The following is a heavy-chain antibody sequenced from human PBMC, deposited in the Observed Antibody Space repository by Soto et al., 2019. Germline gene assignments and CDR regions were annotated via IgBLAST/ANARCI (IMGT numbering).Heavy chain of an antibody. J-gene: IGHJ4*02. D-gene: IGHD6-13*01. CDR3: AKLDSRIAAAGHFDY. CDR2: ISGSGGST. CDR1: GFTFSSYA. Sequence: PGGSLRLSCAASGFTFSSYAMNWVRQAPGKGLEWVSAISGSGGSTYYADSVKGRFTISRDNSKNTLYLQMNSLRAEDTALYYCAKLDSRIAAAGHFDYWGQGTLVTVSS. V-gene: IGHV3-23*01.